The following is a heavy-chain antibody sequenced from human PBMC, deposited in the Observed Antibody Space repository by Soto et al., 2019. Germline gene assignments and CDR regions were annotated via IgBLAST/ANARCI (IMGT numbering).Heavy chain of an antibody. D-gene: IGHD6-19*01. Sequence: PSETLSLPCTVSGGSISSYYWSWIRQNPGKGLEWIGYIYYSGSTNYNPSLKSRVTISVDTSKNQFSLKLSSVTAADTAVYYCARQVGGWAPWYFDYWGKGTLVTVSS. CDR3: ARQVGGWAPWYFDY. J-gene: IGHJ4*02. CDR2: IYYSGST. V-gene: IGHV4-59*08. CDR1: GGSISSYY.